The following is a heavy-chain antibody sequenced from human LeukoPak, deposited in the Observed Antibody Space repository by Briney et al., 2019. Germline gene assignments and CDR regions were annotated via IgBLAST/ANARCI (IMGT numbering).Heavy chain of an antibody. Sequence: GGSLRLSCAASGFTFSSYSMNWVRQAPGKGLEWVSSISSSSSYIYYADSVKGRFTISRDNAKNSLYLQMNSLRAEDTAVYYCARGNGYSGYGDAFDIWGQGTMVTVSS. V-gene: IGHV3-21*01. CDR1: GFTFSSYS. CDR3: ARGNGYSGYGDAFDI. J-gene: IGHJ3*02. CDR2: ISSSSSYI. D-gene: IGHD5-12*01.